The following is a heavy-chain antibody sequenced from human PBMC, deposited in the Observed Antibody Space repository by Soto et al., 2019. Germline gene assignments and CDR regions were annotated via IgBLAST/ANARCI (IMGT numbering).Heavy chain of an antibody. CDR2: IMPVFPTP. Sequence: QVQLVQSGAEVKKPGSSVKVSCKTSGGTFRTSAISWVRQAPGQGLEWMGGIMPVFPTPDYAQKFQGRVTITADESTGTAYMERSSLRSEDTAVYYGARDKDRQQLGGNYYYIMDVWGQGTTVTVSS. D-gene: IGHD3-3*02. CDR3: ARDKDRQQLGGNYYYIMDV. V-gene: IGHV1-69*12. CDR1: GGTFRTSA. J-gene: IGHJ6*01.